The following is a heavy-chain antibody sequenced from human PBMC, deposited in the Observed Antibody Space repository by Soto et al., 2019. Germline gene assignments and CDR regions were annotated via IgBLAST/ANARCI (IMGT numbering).Heavy chain of an antibody. Sequence: SVKVSCKASGFTLTSADVQWVRQTRGQRLEWIGWIVGGSGSTNYAQQFQGRLAITRDMSTSTVYMELSSLRSEDTAVYYCAADWSNRPFDFWGQGTLVTVSS. CDR2: IVGGSGST. CDR1: GFTLTSAD. CDR3: AADWSNRPFDF. D-gene: IGHD3-3*01. V-gene: IGHV1-58*01. J-gene: IGHJ4*02.